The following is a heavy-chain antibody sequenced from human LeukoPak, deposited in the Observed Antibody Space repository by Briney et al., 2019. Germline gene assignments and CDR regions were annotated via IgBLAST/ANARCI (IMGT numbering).Heavy chain of an antibody. CDR1: GGSISSSSYY. V-gene: IGHV4-39*01. Sequence: SETLSLTCTVSGGSISSSSYYWGWIRQPPGKGLEWIGSIYYSGSTYYNPSLKSRVTISVDTSKNQFSLKLSSVTAADTAVYYCARHAEWEPLPRNLYYFDYWGQGTLVTVSS. D-gene: IGHD1-26*01. CDR2: IYYSGST. J-gene: IGHJ4*02. CDR3: ARHAEWEPLPRNLYYFDY.